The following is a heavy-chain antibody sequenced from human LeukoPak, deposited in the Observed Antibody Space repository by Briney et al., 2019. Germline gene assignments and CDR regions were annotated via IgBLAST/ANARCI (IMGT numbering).Heavy chain of an antibody. D-gene: IGHD3-3*01. V-gene: IGHV1-69*01. CDR1: GGTFSSYA. J-gene: IGHJ6*03. CDR2: IIPIFGTA. Sequence: SVKVSCKASGGTFSSYAISWVRQAPGQGLEWMGGIIPIFGTANYAQKFQGRVTITADESTSTAYMELSSLRSEDTAVYYCARAPRVVYYDFWSWDYYYHMDVWGKGTTVTVSS. CDR3: ARAPRVVYYDFWSWDYYYHMDV.